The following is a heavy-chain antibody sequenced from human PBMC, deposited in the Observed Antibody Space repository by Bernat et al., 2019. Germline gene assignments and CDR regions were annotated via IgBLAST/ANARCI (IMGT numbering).Heavy chain of an antibody. CDR2: INHSGST. V-gene: IGHV4-34*01. Sequence: QVQLQQWGAGLLKPSETLSLTCAVYGGSFSGYYWSWIRQPPGKGLEWIGEINHSGSTNYNPSLKSRVTISVDTSKNQFSLKLSSVTAADTAVYYCARGIYGSWFDYWGQGTLVTVSS. CDR1: GGSFSGYY. D-gene: IGHD3-10*01. CDR3: ARGIYGSWFDY. J-gene: IGHJ4*01.